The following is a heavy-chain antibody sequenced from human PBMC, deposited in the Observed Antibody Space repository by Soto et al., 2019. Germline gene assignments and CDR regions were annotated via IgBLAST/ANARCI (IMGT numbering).Heavy chain of an antibody. CDR1: GFTFSNYA. V-gene: IGHV3-23*01. J-gene: IGHJ6*02. D-gene: IGHD3-10*01. CDR2: ISGSGGSI. Sequence: GGSLRLSCEASGFTFSNYAMSWVRQAPGKGLEWVSGISGSGGSIYDADSVKGRFTISRDNSKNKLYLQMNSLRVEDTAVYYCAKVGVRGVLSYFNMDVWGQGTTVTVSS. CDR3: AKVGVRGVLSYFNMDV.